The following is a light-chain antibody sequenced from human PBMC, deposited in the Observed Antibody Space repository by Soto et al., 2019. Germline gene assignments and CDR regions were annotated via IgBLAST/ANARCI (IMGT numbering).Light chain of an antibody. CDR1: SSNIGSNY. Sequence: QSVLTQPPSASGTPGQRVTISCSGSSSNIGSNYVYWYHHLPGTAPKLLIYRSNQRPSGVPDRFSGSKSGTSASLAISGLRSEDEADYYCAAWDDSLSGRVFGGGTQLTVL. CDR3: AAWDDSLSGRV. V-gene: IGLV1-47*01. CDR2: RSN. J-gene: IGLJ2*01.